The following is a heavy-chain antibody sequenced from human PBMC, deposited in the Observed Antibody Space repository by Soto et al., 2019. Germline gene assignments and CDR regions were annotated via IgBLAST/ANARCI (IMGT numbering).Heavy chain of an antibody. CDR3: AKGVTMYQYDY. J-gene: IGHJ4*02. Sequence: GGSLRLSCAASGFTFYSYGMSWVRQAPGKGLEWVSGISNSGGTTYYADSVKGRFTISRDNSKNTLYLQMNSLKGEDTALYYCAKGVTMYQYDYWGQGTLVTVSS. CDR1: GFTFYSYG. D-gene: IGHD3-10*02. V-gene: IGHV3-23*01. CDR2: ISNSGGTT.